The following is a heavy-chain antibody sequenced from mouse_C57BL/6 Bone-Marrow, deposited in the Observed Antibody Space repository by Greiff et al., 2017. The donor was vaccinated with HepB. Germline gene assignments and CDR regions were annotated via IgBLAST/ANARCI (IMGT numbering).Heavy chain of an antibody. J-gene: IGHJ2*01. D-gene: IGHD1-1*01. V-gene: IGHV2-2*01. Sequence: VKVVESGPGLVQPSQSLSITCTVSGFSLTSYGVHWVRQSPGKGLEWLGVIWSGGSTDYNAAFISRLSISKDNSKSQVFFKMNSLQADDTAIYYCARNSFYYYGSSSYFDYWGQGTTLTVSS. CDR2: IWSGGST. CDR3: ARNSFYYYGSSSYFDY. CDR1: GFSLTSYG.